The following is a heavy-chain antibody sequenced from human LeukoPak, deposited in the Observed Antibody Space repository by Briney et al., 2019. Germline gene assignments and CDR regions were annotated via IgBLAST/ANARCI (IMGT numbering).Heavy chain of an antibody. CDR1: GFTFSSFA. V-gene: IGHV3-23*01. D-gene: IGHD3-10*01. J-gene: IGHJ4*02. Sequence: PGGFLRLSCAASGFTFSSFAMSWVRQAPGKGLEWVSAISGSGGGAYYADSVKGRFTVSRDNSKNTLYLQMNTLRAEDTAVYYCALYYYGSGSYFPHYFDYWGQGTLVTVSS. CDR3: ALYYYGSGSYFPHYFDY. CDR2: ISGSGGGA.